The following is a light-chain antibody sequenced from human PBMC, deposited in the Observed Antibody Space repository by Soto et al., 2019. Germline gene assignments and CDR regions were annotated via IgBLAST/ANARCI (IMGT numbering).Light chain of an antibody. Sequence: AIRMTQSPSSLSASTGYRVTITCRASQGISSYLAWYQQKPGKAPKLLIYAASTLQSGVPSRFSGSGSGTDFTLTISCLQSEDFATYYCQQYYSYLPLTFGGGTKVDIK. CDR2: AAS. V-gene: IGKV1-8*01. J-gene: IGKJ4*01. CDR1: QGISSY. CDR3: QQYYSYLPLT.